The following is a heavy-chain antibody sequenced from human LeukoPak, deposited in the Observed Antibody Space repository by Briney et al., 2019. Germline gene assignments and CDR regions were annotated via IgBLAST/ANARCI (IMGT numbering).Heavy chain of an antibody. D-gene: IGHD5-18*01. CDR1: GFSFSSYS. Sequence: GGSLRLSCAASGFSFSSYSMSWVRQAPGKGLQWVSSISRISTYIYYADSVKGRFTVSRDNAKNSLSLQMNSLRAEDTAVYYCARGGTAMVTSAAFDIWGQGTMVTVSS. V-gene: IGHV3-21*01. CDR2: ISRISTYI. CDR3: ARGGTAMVTSAAFDI. J-gene: IGHJ3*02.